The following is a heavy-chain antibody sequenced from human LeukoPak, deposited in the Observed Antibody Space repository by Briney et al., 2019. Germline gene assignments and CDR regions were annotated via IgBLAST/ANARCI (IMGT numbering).Heavy chain of an antibody. CDR3: ARGLGSWYNS. J-gene: IGHJ5*02. D-gene: IGHD6-13*01. V-gene: IGHV4-34*01. CDR1: GGSFSTHY. Sequence: PSETLSLTCAVYGGSFSTHYWSWIRQPPGKGLEWIGEINHSGGTSYNPSLKSRVTISADTSRNQMSLKLSPVTAADTAVYYCARGLGSWYNSWGQGTLVTVSS. CDR2: INHSGGT.